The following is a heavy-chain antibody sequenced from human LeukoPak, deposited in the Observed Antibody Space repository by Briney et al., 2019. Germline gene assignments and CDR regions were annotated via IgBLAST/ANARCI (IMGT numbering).Heavy chain of an antibody. CDR3: AGLNGGLYYYYMDV. D-gene: IGHD4-23*01. V-gene: IGHV4-59*08. Sequence: PSETLSLTCTVSGGSISSYYWSWIRQPPGKGLEWIGYIFYTGGTNFNPSLKSRVTISVDTSKNQFSLKLSSVTAADTAVYYCAGLNGGLYYYYMDVWGKGTTVTVSS. CDR2: IFYTGGT. CDR1: GGSISSYY. J-gene: IGHJ6*03.